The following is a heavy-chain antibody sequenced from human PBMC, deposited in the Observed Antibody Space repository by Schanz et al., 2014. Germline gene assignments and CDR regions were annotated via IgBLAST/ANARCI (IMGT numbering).Heavy chain of an antibody. CDR2: ISGSSENT. V-gene: IGHV3-23*01. CDR1: GFTFSSYA. CDR3: AKEKEEVAADGSFFDY. J-gene: IGHJ4*02. Sequence: EVQLLESGGGLVQPGGSLRLSCVASGFTFSSYAMSWVRQAPGKGLEWVATISGSSENTYYAHSVKGRFTISRDNSKNTVNLQMNSLRAEDTAVYYCAKEKEEVAADGSFFDYWGQGTLVTVSS. D-gene: IGHD6-13*01.